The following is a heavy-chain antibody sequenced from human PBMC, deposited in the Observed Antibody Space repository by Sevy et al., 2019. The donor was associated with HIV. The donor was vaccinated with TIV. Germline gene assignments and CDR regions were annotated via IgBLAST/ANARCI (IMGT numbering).Heavy chain of an antibody. CDR2: INSNGGSI. CDR1: GFTLSSHW. J-gene: IGHJ4*02. V-gene: IGHV3-74*01. Sequence: GGSLRLSCAASGFTLSSHWMHWVRQAPGKGLVWVSRINSNGGSITYADSVKGRFTISTDNSKKTVSLRKVSLRVEDTAVYCCARGSRGVPISWGQGTLRTVST. D-gene: IGHD3-3*01. CDR3: ARGSRGVPIS.